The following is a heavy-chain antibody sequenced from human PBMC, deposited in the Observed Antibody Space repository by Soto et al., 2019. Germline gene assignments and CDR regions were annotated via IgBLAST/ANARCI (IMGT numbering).Heavy chain of an antibody. V-gene: IGHV3-30*18. Sequence: PGGSLRLSCAASGFTFSSYGMHWVRQAPGKGLEWVAVISYDGSNKYYADSVKGRFTISRDNSKNTLYLQMNSLRAEDTAVYYCAKDIVVVPAELWDYYYGMDVWGQGTTVTVSS. J-gene: IGHJ6*02. CDR2: ISYDGSNK. D-gene: IGHD2-2*01. CDR3: AKDIVVVPAELWDYYYGMDV. CDR1: GFTFSSYG.